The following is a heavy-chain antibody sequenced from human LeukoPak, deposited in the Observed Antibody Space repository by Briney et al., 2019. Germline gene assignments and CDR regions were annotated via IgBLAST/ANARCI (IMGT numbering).Heavy chain of an antibody. CDR3: ANGCSSTSCYASGRGAFDI. J-gene: IGHJ3*02. D-gene: IGHD2-2*01. CDR2: ISYDGSNK. Sequence: PGRSLRLSCAASGFTFSSYGMHWVRQAPGKGLEWVAVISYDGSNKYYADSVKGRSTISRDNSKNTLYLQMNSLRAEDTAVYYCANGCSSTSCYASGRGAFDIWGQGTMVTVSS. CDR1: GFTFSSYG. V-gene: IGHV3-30*18.